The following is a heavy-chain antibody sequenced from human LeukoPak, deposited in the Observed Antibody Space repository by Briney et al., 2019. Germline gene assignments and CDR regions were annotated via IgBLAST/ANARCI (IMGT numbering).Heavy chain of an antibody. CDR3: ARGLATYDYVWGSYRYTFDY. CDR2: MNPNSGNT. V-gene: IGHV1-8*01. CDR1: GYTSTSYD. D-gene: IGHD3-16*02. J-gene: IGHJ4*02. Sequence: ASVKVSCKASGYTSTSYDINWVRQATGQGLEWMGWMNPNSGNTGYAQKFQGRVTMTRNTSISTAYMELSSLRSEDTAVYYCARGLATYDYVWGSYRYTFDYWGQGTLVTVSS.